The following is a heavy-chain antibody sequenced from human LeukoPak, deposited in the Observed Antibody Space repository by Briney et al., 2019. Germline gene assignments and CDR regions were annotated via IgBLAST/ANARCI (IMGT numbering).Heavy chain of an antibody. V-gene: IGHV1-18*01. CDR2: ISTYNGNT. J-gene: IGHJ4*02. CDR3: ARDRGYCTNAVCPADY. CDR1: GYTFTGYG. D-gene: IGHD2-8*01. Sequence: GASVKVSCKTSGYTFTGYGFNWVRQAPGQGLEWMGWISTYNGNTNFAQKRQGRVTMTTDTSTSTAYMELRSLRSDDTAVYYCARDRGYCTNAVCPADYWGQGTLVTVSS.